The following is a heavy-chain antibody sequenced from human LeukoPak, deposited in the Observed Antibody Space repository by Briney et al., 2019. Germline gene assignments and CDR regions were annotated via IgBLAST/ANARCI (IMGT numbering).Heavy chain of an antibody. V-gene: IGHV3-11*05. J-gene: IGHJ4*02. CDR2: ISSNSKYT. Sequence: PGGSLRLSCAASGFMFNDYFMSWIRQAPGKELEGISYISSNSKYTKYADSVKGRFTISRDNARKSLYLQMNSLRAEDTAVYYCARDNGNKYYFDYWGQGTLVTVSS. CDR3: ARDNGNKYYFDY. D-gene: IGHD2-8*01. CDR1: GFMFNDYF.